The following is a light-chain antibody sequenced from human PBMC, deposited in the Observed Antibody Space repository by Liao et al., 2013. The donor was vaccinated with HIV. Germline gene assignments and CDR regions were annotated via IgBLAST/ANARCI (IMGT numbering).Light chain of an antibody. CDR3: QVWDGTTAGYA. J-gene: IGLJ1*01. CDR2: FDT. CDR1: DIGTKA. Sequence: SYILTQPPSVSVAPGETARIPCGADDIGTKAVHWYQHKRGQAPVLVIQFDTARPSGIPNRFSASESGATATLTISGAQPLDEADYYCQVWDGTTAGYAFGPGTKVTVL. V-gene: IGLV3-21*01.